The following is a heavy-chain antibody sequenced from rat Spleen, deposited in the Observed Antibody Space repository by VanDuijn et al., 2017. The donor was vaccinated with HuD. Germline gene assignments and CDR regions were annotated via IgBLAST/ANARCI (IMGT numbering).Heavy chain of an antibody. D-gene: IGHD1-10*01. CDR2: ITNTGGST. CDR1: GFTFSDYY. V-gene: IGHV5-25*01. Sequence: EVQLVESGGGLVQPGRSLKLSCAASGFTFSDYYMAWVRQAPTKGLEWVASITNTGGSTYYPDSVKGRFTISRDNAKSTLYLQMDSLRSEDTATYYCARHYNNYGVMDAWGQGASVTVSS. J-gene: IGHJ4*01. CDR3: ARHYNNYGVMDA.